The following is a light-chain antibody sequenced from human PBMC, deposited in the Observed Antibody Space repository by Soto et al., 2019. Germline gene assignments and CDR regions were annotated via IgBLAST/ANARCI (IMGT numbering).Light chain of an antibody. CDR1: SSDVGGYNS. J-gene: IGLJ1*01. CDR2: DVI. V-gene: IGLV2-11*01. Sequence: QSALTQPRSVSGSPGQSVTVSCIGTSSDVGGYNSFSWYQEHPGKAPKLMIYDVIKRPSGVPDRFSGSKSGNTASLTISGLLAEDEADYYCCSYVGSYSHVFGTGTKVTVL. CDR3: CSYVGSYSHV.